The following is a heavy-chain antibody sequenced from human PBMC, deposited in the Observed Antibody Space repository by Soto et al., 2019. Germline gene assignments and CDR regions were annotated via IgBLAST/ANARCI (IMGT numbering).Heavy chain of an antibody. D-gene: IGHD5-12*01. J-gene: IGHJ4*02. CDR2: ITNTGGST. Sequence: GGSLRLSCGASGFTFSNYGMSWVRQAPGRGLEWVSAITNTGGSTYYADSVKGRFTISRDNSKNMLYLQLNSLRVEDTALYYCARTLSGYDYWGQGTLVTVSS. V-gene: IGHV3-23*01. CDR1: GFTFSNYG. CDR3: ARTLSGYDY.